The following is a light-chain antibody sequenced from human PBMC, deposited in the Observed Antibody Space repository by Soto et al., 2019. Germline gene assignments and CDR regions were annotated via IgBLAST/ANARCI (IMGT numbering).Light chain of an antibody. CDR1: QSISSW. CDR3: QQSYTALT. V-gene: IGKV1-39*01. J-gene: IGKJ4*01. CDR2: AAS. Sequence: DIQMTQSLSTLSASVGDRVTITCRDSQSISSWLAWYQQKPGKAPKLLIYAASSLQSGVPSRFSGSGSGTDFTLTISSLQPEDFASYYCQQSYTALTFGGGTKVDIK.